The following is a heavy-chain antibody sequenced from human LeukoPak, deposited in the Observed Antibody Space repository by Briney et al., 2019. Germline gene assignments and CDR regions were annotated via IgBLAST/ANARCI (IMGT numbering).Heavy chain of an antibody. V-gene: IGHV3-48*03. J-gene: IGHJ6*03. CDR2: ISSSGSTI. CDR1: GFTFSSYE. D-gene: IGHD6-13*01. CDR3: ARDQQVAAAGTKMPYYYMDV. Sequence: GGSLRLSCAASGFTFSSYEMNWVRQAPGKGLEWVSYISSSGSTIYYADSVKGRFTISRDNAKNSLYLQMNSLRAEDTAVYYCARDQQVAAAGTKMPYYYMDVWGKGTTVTISS.